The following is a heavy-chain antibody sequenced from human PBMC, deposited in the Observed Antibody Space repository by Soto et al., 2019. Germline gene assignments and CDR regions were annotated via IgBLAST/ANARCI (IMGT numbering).Heavy chain of an antibody. D-gene: IGHD3-10*01. CDR3: ARTRLASAYGPCDY. CDR2: IYHGGAS. Sequence: SETLSLTCSVSGGSMNNYYWNWIRQPPGKGLERVAYIYHGGASNSNPSLKSRVNISVDTSKRQFSLKLSSVTAADTAVYYCARTRLASAYGPCDYWGQGTLVTVSS. V-gene: IGHV4-59*01. CDR1: GGSMNNYY. J-gene: IGHJ4*02.